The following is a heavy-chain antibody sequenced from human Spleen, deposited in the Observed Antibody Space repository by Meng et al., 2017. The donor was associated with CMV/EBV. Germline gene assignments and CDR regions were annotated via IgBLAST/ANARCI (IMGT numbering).Heavy chain of an antibody. CDR1: GFTFSSYW. Sequence: GALKISCAASGFTFSSYWMHWVRQAPGKGLVWVSRINSDGSSTSYADSVKGRFTISRDNAKNTLYLQMNSLRAEDTAVYYCARGPSLYYYGSGSYYPNDWGQGTLVPSPQ. V-gene: IGHV3-74*01. D-gene: IGHD3-10*01. J-gene: IGHJ4*02. CDR3: ARGPSLYYYGSGSYYPND. CDR2: INSDGSST.